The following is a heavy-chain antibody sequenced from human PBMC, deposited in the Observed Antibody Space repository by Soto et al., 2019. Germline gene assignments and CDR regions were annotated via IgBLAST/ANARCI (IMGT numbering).Heavy chain of an antibody. CDR3: ADLVVADTGMDV. J-gene: IGHJ6*02. D-gene: IGHD2-15*01. CDR1: GGTFSSYP. Sequence: QVQLVQSGAEVKKPGSSVKVSCKASGGTFSSYPISWVRQAPGQGLEWMGRIIPILGIANYAQKFQGRVTIPANKSTSTAYLERTTLRSEETAVNYGADLVVADTGMDVWGQGTTVTVPS. CDR2: IIPILGIA. V-gene: IGHV1-69*02.